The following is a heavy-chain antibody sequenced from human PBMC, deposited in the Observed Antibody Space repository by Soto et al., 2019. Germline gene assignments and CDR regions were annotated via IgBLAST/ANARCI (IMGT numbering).Heavy chain of an antibody. J-gene: IGHJ3*02. CDR2: IYWDDDM. Sequence: QITLKETGPTLVKPTQTITLTCTFSGFSLSTSGVGVGWIRQPPGKALEWLAVIYWDDDMRYSPSLKSRLTITKDTSRNQVVLTMTNMDPVDTATYYCAHRRRAAATYIFDIWGQGTMVTVSS. D-gene: IGHD6-13*01. V-gene: IGHV2-5*02. CDR3: AHRRRAAATYIFDI. CDR1: GFSLSTSGVG.